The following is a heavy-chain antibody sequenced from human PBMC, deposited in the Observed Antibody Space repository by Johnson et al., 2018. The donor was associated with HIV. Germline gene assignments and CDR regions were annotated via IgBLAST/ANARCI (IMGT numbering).Heavy chain of an antibody. Sequence: VQLVESGGGVVQPGRSLRLSCAASGFTFSRYWMHWVRQASGKGLVWVSGINSDGSTTTYADSVKGRFTISRDNAKNTLYLQMNSLRAEDTAMYYCARVVYDSSGYDWVDAFDIWGQGTMVTVSS. CDR2: INSDGSTT. J-gene: IGHJ3*02. CDR3: ARVVYDSSGYDWVDAFDI. CDR1: GFTFSRYW. D-gene: IGHD3-22*01. V-gene: IGHV3-74*02.